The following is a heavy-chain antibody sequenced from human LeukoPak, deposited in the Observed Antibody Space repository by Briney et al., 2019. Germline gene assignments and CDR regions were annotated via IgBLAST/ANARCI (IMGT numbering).Heavy chain of an antibody. CDR3: ARDAYCTNGVCGGAFFDY. D-gene: IGHD2-8*01. CDR2: IYTSGST. CDR1: GGSISSGSYY. V-gene: IGHV4-61*02. J-gene: IGHJ4*02. Sequence: SQTLSLTCTVSGGSISSGSYYWSWIRQPAGKGLEWIGRIYTSGSTNYNPSLKSRVTISVDTSKNQFSLKLSSVTAADTAVYYCARDAYCTNGVCGGAFFDYWGQGTLVTVSS.